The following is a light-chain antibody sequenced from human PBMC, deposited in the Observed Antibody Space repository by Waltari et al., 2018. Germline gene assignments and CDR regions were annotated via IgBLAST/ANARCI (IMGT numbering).Light chain of an antibody. Sequence: SLLQSSGYNYVDWKRKKQGQSPQRLSALGSNRASGVPDRFSGSGSGTDVKLKISRVEGEDVGVYYCMQALQSPLNFGGGTKVEIK. CDR1: SLLQSSGYNY. V-gene: IGKV2-28*01. J-gene: IGKJ4*01. CDR3: MQALQSPLN. CDR2: LGS.